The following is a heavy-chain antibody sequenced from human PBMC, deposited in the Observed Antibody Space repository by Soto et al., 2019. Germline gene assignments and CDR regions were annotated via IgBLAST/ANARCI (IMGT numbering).Heavy chain of an antibody. CDR1: AGSISSGGYY. V-gene: IGHV4-31*03. Sequence: SETLSLTCTVSAGSISSGGYYWSLIRQHPGKGLEWIGYIYYSGSTYYTPSLKSRVTISVDTSKNQFSLKLSSVTAADTAVYYCARDNSCGRYPYSFDYWGQGTLVTVSS. CDR2: IYYSGST. CDR3: ARDNSCGRYPYSFDY. J-gene: IGHJ4*02. D-gene: IGHD6-19*01.